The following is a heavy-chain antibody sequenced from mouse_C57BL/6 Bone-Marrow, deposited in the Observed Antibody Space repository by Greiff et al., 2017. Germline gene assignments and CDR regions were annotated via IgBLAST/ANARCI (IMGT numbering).Heavy chain of an antibody. CDR3: ARLYGNFCMDY. D-gene: IGHD2-1*01. CDR1: GFTFSDYY. V-gene: IGHV5-12*01. J-gene: IGHJ4*01. CDR2: ISNGGGST. Sequence: EVQVVESGRGLVQPGGSLKLSCAASGFTFSDYYMYWVRQTPEKRLEWVAYISNGGGSTYYPDNVKGRFTISRDNAKNTLYLQMSRLKSEDTAMYYCARLYGNFCMDYWGQGTSVTVSS.